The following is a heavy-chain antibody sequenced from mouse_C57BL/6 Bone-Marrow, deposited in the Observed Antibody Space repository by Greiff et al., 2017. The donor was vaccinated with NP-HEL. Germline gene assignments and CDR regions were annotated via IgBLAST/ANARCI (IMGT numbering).Heavy chain of an antibody. D-gene: IGHD2-14*01. V-gene: IGHV10-1*01. J-gene: IGHJ1*03. CDR2: IRSKSNNYAT. CDR1: GFSFNAYA. Sequence: EVHLVESGGGLVQPKGSLKLSCAASGFSFNAYAMNWVRQAPGKGLEWVARIRSKSNNYATYYADSVKDRFTISRDDSESMLYLQMNNLKTEDTAMYYCVRQGYPYWYFDVWGTGTTVTVSS. CDR3: VRQGYPYWYFDV.